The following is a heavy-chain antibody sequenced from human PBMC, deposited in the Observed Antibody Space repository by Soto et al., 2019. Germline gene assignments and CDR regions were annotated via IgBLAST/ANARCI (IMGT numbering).Heavy chain of an antibody. Sequence: QLQLQESGPGLVKPSETLSLTCTVSGGSISSSSYYWGWIRQPPGKGLEWIGSIYYSGSTYYNPSLKSRVTISVDTSKNQFSLKLSSVTAADTAVYYCARQVVKAVAGPFDYWGQGTLVTVSS. CDR3: ARQVVKAVAGPFDY. V-gene: IGHV4-39*01. J-gene: IGHJ4*02. D-gene: IGHD6-19*01. CDR1: GGSISSSSYY. CDR2: IYYSGST.